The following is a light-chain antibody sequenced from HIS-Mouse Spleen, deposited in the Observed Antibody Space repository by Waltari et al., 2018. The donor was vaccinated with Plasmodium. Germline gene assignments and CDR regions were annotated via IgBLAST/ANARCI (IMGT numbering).Light chain of an antibody. CDR1: ALPKKY. CDR3: YSTDSSGNHRV. Sequence: SYELTQPPSVSVSPGQTARITCSGDALPKKYAYWYQQKSGQAPVLVIYEASKRPSGIPERCSGSRSGTMATLTSSGAQVEDEADYYCYSTDSSGNHRVFGGGTKLTVL. J-gene: IGLJ3*02. CDR2: EAS. V-gene: IGLV3-10*01.